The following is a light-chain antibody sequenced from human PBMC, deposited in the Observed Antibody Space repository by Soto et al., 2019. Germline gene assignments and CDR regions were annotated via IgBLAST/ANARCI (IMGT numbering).Light chain of an antibody. J-gene: IGKJ1*01. Sequence: DIQMTQSPSTLSASVGDRVTITCRASQSISSWLAWYQQKPGKAPKLLISTASTLQSGVPSRFSGSGSGTHFTLTIGNLQPEDAATYYCLHDHTYPWTFGQGTKV. V-gene: IGKV1-5*01. CDR2: TAS. CDR3: LHDHTYPWT. CDR1: QSISSW.